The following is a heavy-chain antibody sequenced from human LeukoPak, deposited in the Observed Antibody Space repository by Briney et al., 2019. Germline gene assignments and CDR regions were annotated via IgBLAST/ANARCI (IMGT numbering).Heavy chain of an antibody. D-gene: IGHD5-12*01. CDR3: ARGDDIPGTINY. Sequence: PSETLSLTCTVSGGSISSGGYYWSWIRQPPGKGLEWIGYIYHSGSTYYNPSLKSRVTISVDRSKNQFSLKLSSVTAADTAVYYCARGDDIPGTINYWGQGTLVTVSS. V-gene: IGHV4-30-2*01. CDR1: GGSISSGGYY. J-gene: IGHJ4*02. CDR2: IYHSGST.